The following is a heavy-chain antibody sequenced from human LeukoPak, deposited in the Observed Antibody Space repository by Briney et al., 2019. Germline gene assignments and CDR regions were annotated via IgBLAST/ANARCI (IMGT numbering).Heavy chain of an antibody. CDR2: INHSGST. Sequence: PSETLSLTCTVSGYSISSGYYWSWIRQPPGKGLEWIGEINHSGSTNYNPSLKSRVTISVDTSKNQFSLKLSSVTAADTAVYYCARSSSGYYLRWFDPWGQGTLVTVSS. V-gene: IGHV4-38-2*02. CDR3: ARSSSGYYLRWFDP. D-gene: IGHD3-22*01. CDR1: GYSISSGYY. J-gene: IGHJ5*02.